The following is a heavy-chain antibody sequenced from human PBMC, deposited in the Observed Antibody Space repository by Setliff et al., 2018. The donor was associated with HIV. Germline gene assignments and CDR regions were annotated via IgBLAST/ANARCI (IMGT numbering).Heavy chain of an antibody. CDR3: ARVLSSGYAGPFDS. Sequence: SETLSLTCTVSGGSISTYHWSWIWQPPGKGLEWIGQINYGGNTHYNPSLRSRGTISVDASKGQLTLNLNSVTAADTAVYYCARVLSSGYAGPFDSWGQGILVTVSS. CDR2: INYGGNT. V-gene: IGHV4-59*01. J-gene: IGHJ5*01. CDR1: GGSISTYH. D-gene: IGHD3-22*01.